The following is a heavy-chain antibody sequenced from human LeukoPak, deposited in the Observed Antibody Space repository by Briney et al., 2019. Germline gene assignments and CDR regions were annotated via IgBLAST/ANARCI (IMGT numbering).Heavy chain of an antibody. V-gene: IGHV4-34*01. CDR3: ARVVEWLTHGGHFDY. CDR2: INHSGRT. J-gene: IGHJ4*02. CDR1: GGSLSGYY. D-gene: IGHD6-19*01. Sequence: SETLSLTCAVYGGSLSGYYWSWIRQPPGKALEWIGDINHSGRTNYNPSHRRPVTTSVDTSKTQFSLKLNPLTSADTAVYYCARVVEWLTHGGHFDYWGEGTLVTVSS.